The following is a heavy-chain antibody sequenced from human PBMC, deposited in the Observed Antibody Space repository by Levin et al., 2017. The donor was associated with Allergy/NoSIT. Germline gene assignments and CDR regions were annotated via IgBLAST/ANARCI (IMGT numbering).Heavy chain of an antibody. V-gene: IGHV3-53*01. D-gene: IGHD3-10*01. CDR1: GFSVSSDY. Sequence: GESLKISCVVSGFSVSSDYMNWVRQAPGKGLGWVSLIHTDGDTYYPDSVKGRFAISRDNSKNTLYLQMNSLRAEDTAKYYCVRDYFGPRKSWVAFDIWGQGTMVTVSS. J-gene: IGHJ3*02. CDR2: IHTDGDT. CDR3: VRDYFGPRKSWVAFDI.